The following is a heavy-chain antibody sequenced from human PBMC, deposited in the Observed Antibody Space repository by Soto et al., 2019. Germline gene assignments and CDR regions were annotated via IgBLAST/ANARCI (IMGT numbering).Heavy chain of an antibody. CDR1: GGSISTGVYS. D-gene: IGHD1-1*01. CDR3: AWANCRYAMGV. Sequence: SETLSLTCDVSGGSISTGVYSWNWIRQPPGKGLEWVGYINHSGSTYDNPSLKSRVTMSVNRSKNQFSLNLTSVTAAATAVYFCAWANCRYAMGVWGQGTTVTVSS. CDR2: INHSGST. J-gene: IGHJ6*02. V-gene: IGHV4-30-2*01.